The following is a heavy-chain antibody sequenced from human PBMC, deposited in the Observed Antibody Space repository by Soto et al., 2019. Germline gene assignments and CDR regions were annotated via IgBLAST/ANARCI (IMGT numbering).Heavy chain of an antibody. CDR1: GFTFSSYA. CDR3: ARDSGRFDY. J-gene: IGHJ4*02. CDR2: ISYDGSNK. V-gene: IGHV3-30-3*01. Sequence: QVQLVESGGGVVQPGRSLRLSCAASGFTFSSYAMHWVRQAPGKGLEWVAVISYDGSNKYYADSVKGRFTISRDNSKKTLYLQMNSLRAEDTAVYYCARDSGRFDYWGQGTLVTVSS.